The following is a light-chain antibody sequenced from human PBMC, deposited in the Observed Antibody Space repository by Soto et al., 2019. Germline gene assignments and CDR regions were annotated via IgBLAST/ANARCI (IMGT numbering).Light chain of an antibody. J-gene: IGLJ1*01. CDR3: AACDDSLNGCV. CDR1: SSNIGRNS. CDR2: SNN. Sequence: QSVLTQPPSASGTPGQRVTISCSGSSSNIGRNSVNWYQQLPGTAPKLLIYSNNHRPSGVPDRFSGSKSGTSASLAISGLQSEDEADYYCAACDDSLNGCVFGTGTKLTVL. V-gene: IGLV1-44*01.